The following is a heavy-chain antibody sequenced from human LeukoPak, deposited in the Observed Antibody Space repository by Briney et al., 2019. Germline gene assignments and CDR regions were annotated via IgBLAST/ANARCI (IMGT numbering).Heavy chain of an antibody. CDR2: IYSDGTT. J-gene: IGHJ6*03. D-gene: IGHD3-10*01. V-gene: IGHV3-53*01. CDR1: GFTVSNNY. CDR3: ARFAAGGYYYYYMDV. Sequence: GGSLRLSCAASGFTVSNNYMSWVRQAPGKKLEWVSDIYSDGTTFYADSVKGRFTISRDNAKNSLYLQMNSLRADDTAVYYCARFAAGGYYYYYMDVWGKGTTVTVSS.